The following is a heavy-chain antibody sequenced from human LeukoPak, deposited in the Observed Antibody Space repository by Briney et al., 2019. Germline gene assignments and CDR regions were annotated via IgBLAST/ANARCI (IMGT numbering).Heavy chain of an antibody. CDR1: GFTFSSHW. J-gene: IGHJ4*02. D-gene: IGHD6-6*01. Sequence: PATSLRLSCAASGFTFSSHWMSWVRQAPGKGLEWVANIKQDGSEKYYVDSVKGRFTISRDNAKNSLYLQMNSLRAEDTAVYYCASAGGRIVARPGYWGQGTLVTVSS. V-gene: IGHV3-7*01. CDR2: IKQDGSEK. CDR3: ASAGGRIVARPGY.